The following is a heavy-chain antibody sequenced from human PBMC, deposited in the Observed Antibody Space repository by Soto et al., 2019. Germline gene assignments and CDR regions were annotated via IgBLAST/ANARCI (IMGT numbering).Heavy chain of an antibody. Sequence: QVQLQQWGAGLLKPSETLSLTCAVYGGSFSGYYWTWIRQAPGKGLEWIGEINHCGGTNYNSSLKRRTTISVDTSKNQFSLILYSVTAADTAVYYCARDRQYYQFWSGCQNEGPCAMDVWGQGTTVTVSS. CDR1: GGSFSGYY. CDR2: INHCGGT. V-gene: IGHV4-34*02. J-gene: IGHJ6*02. D-gene: IGHD3-3*02. CDR3: ARDRQYYQFWSGCQNEGPCAMDV.